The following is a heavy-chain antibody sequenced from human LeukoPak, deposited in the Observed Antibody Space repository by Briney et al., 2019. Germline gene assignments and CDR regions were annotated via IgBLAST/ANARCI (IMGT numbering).Heavy chain of an antibody. Sequence: PSETLSLTCTVSGGSISSSDYYWGWIRQPPGKGLEWIGSIYYSGNTYYNPSLKSRVTISVDTSKNQFSLRLSFVTAADTAAYYCARLVAATGNFDYWGQGTLVTVSS. V-gene: IGHV4-39*01. CDR3: ARLVAATGNFDY. D-gene: IGHD6-13*01. J-gene: IGHJ4*02. CDR1: GGSISSSDYY. CDR2: IYYSGNT.